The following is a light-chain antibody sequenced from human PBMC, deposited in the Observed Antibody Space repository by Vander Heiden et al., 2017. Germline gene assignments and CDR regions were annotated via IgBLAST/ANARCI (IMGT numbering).Light chain of an antibody. Sequence: QSALTQPASVSGSPGQSITISCTGTSSDVGAYNYISWYQQYPGKAHKLMIYEVSNRPSGVSNRFSGSKSGNTASLTISGLQAEDEADYYCSSYTSSSAYVFGTGTKATVL. CDR2: EVS. V-gene: IGLV2-14*01. J-gene: IGLJ1*01. CDR3: SSYTSSSAYV. CDR1: SSDVGAYNY.